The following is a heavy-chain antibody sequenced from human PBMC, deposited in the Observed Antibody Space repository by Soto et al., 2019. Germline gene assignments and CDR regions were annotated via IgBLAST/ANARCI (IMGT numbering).Heavy chain of an antibody. CDR3: ARSIAVAGYFDY. J-gene: IGHJ4*02. CDR2: ILYDGSNK. Sequence: PGGSLRLSCAASGFPFSSYYMHWVRQAPGKGLEWVVVILYDGSNKYYADSVNGRFTISIDNSKNALYLQMISLRAEDTAVYYCARSIAVAGYFDYLGQGTLVTVSS. D-gene: IGHD6-19*01. V-gene: IGHV3-33*08. CDR1: GFPFSSYY.